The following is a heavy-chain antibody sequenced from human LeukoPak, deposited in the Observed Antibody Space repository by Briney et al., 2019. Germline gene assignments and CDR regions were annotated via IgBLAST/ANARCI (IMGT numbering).Heavy chain of an antibody. V-gene: IGHV3-11*04. J-gene: IGHJ3*02. CDR1: GFTFKDYY. CDR2: ITSSGSAV. CDR3: ARAFNDGFDI. Sequence: PGGSLRPSCAASGFTFKDYYMGWIRQAPGKGLEWISYITSSGSAVYDADSVTGRFIISRDNAKNSLYLQMNSLRAEDTAVYFCARAFNDGFDIWGQGTMVTVSS.